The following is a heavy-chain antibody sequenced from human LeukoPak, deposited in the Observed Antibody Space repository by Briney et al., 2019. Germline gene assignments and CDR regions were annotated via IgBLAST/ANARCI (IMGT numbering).Heavy chain of an antibody. CDR1: GFTFSDYY. V-gene: IGHV3-11*06. CDR3: ARGGIAVAGTNYFDY. CDR2: ISSSSSYT. Sequence: GGSLRLSCAASGFTFSDYYMSWIRQAPRKGLEWVSYISSSSSYTNYADSVKGRFTISRDNAKNSLYLQMNSLRAEDTAVYYCARGGIAVAGTNYFDYWGQGTLVTVSS. D-gene: IGHD6-19*01. J-gene: IGHJ4*02.